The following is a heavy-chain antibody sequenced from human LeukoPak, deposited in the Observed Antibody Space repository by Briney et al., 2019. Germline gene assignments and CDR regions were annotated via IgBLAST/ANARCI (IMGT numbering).Heavy chain of an antibody. D-gene: IGHD1-26*01. V-gene: IGHV7-4-1*02. CDR2: INTNTGNP. CDR3: ARGVGDGRAFIVGAFDI. J-gene: IGHJ3*02. CDR1: GYTFTSYA. Sequence: ASVKVSCKASGYTFTSYAMNWVRQAPGQGLEWMGWINTNTGNPTYAQGFTGRFVFSLDTSVSTAYLQISSLKAEDTAVYYCARGVGDGRAFIVGAFDIWGQGTMVTVSS.